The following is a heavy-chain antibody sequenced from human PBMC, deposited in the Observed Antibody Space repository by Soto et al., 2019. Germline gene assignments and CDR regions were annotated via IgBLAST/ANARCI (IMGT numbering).Heavy chain of an antibody. V-gene: IGHV1-69*06. D-gene: IGHD3-10*01. CDR1: GGSFSSYG. CDR2: IIPLFDTV. J-gene: IGHJ4*02. CDR3: LINHPCGSRPICG. Sequence: QVQLVQAGAEVKKPGSSVKVSCKATGGSFSSYGINWVRQAPGQGLEWMGGIIPLFDTVNYAQKFQGRVTITADNSTSTVYMDLSILKSEEKSIYYFLINHPCGSRPICGWSKGTLVTVTS.